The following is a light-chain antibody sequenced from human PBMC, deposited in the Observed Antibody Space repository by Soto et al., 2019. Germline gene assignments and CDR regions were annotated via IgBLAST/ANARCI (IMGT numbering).Light chain of an antibody. J-gene: IGKJ3*01. Sequence: DIQMTQSPTSLSASVGDRVTITCRASQGIRSYLAWYQQIQGKAPKLLIYAASTLQSGVPSRFSGSVSGTDFTLTINGLQPEDVATYHCQRCSSVSAFGPGTKVEIK. V-gene: IGKV1-27*01. CDR3: QRCSSVSA. CDR1: QGIRSY. CDR2: AAS.